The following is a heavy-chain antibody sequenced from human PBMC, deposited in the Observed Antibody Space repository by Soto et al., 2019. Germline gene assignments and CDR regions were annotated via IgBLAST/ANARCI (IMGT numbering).Heavy chain of an antibody. D-gene: IGHD1-7*01. V-gene: IGHV4-4*02. CDR3: ASRDPGTSVDY. CDR1: GASFTSNDW. CDR2: IYRTGST. J-gene: IGHJ4*02. Sequence: SETLSLTCAVSGASFTSNDWWTWVRQPPGRGLEWIGEIYRTGSTNYNPSLKSRVTISLDKSENQFSLKVTSLTAADTAVYYCASRDPGTSVDYWGQGTLVTDSS.